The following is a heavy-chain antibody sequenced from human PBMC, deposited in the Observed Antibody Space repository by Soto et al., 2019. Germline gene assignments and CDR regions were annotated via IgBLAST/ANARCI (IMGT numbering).Heavy chain of an antibody. CDR1: GGSFSGYY. CDR2: INHSGST. Sequence: QVQLQQWGAGLLKPSETLSLTCAVYGGSFSGYYWTWIRQPPGTGLEWIGEINHSGSTNYNPSLKRRVTSTVDTSKNQFSLKLTSVAAADTAVYYCARDKITGLFDYWGQATLVTVSS. J-gene: IGHJ4*02. D-gene: IGHD2-8*02. V-gene: IGHV4-34*01. CDR3: ARDKITGLFDY.